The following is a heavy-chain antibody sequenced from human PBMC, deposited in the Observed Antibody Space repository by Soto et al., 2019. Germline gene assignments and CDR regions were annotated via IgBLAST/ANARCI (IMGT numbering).Heavy chain of an antibody. CDR3: AREREAAGDEAFDI. J-gene: IGHJ3*02. Sequence: GASVKVSCKASGYTFTSYDINWVRQATGQGLEWMGWMNPNSGNTGYAQKFQGRVTMTRNTSISTAYMELSSLRSEDTAVYYCAREREAAGDEAFDIWGQGTMVTVSS. V-gene: IGHV1-8*01. D-gene: IGHD6-13*01. CDR1: GYTFTSYD. CDR2: MNPNSGNT.